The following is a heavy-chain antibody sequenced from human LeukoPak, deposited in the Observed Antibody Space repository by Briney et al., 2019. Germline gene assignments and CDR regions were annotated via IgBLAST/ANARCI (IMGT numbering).Heavy chain of an antibody. CDR3: ARSSGIAAADDAFDI. CDR1: GGSISSSSYY. CDR2: IYYSGST. V-gene: IGHV4-61*05. D-gene: IGHD6-13*01. J-gene: IGHJ3*02. Sequence: SETLSLTCTVSGGSISSSSYYWGWIRQPPGKGLEWIGYIYYSGSTNYNPSLKSRVTISVDTSKNQFSLKLNSVTAADTAVYYCARSSGIAAADDAFDIWGQGTMVTVSS.